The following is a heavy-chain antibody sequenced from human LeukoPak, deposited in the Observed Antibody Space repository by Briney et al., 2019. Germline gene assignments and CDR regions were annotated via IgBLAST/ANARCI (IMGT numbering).Heavy chain of an antibody. CDR3: ARGGYLITFGGVDC. CDR1: GFTFSSYE. CDR2: ISSSGSTI. D-gene: IGHD3-16*01. Sequence: GGSLRLSCAASGFTFSSYEMNWVRQAPGKGLEWVSYISSSGSTIYYADSVKGRFTISRDNAKNLLYLQMNSLRAEDTAVYYCARGGYLITFGGVDCWGQGTLVTVSS. V-gene: IGHV3-48*03. J-gene: IGHJ4*02.